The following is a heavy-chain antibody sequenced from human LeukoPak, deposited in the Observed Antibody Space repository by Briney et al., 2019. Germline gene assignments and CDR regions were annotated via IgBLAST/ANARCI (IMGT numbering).Heavy chain of an antibody. D-gene: IGHD3-9*01. Sequence: ASVTVSCQASGYTFTGYYMHWVRQAPGQGLEGMGWINPNSGGTNYAQKFQGRVTMTRDTSISTAYMELSRLRSDDTAVYYCARGQLRYFDWLSRTSWFDPWGQGTLVTVSS. CDR1: GYTFTGYY. J-gene: IGHJ5*02. V-gene: IGHV1-2*02. CDR2: INPNSGGT. CDR3: ARGQLRYFDWLSRTSWFDP.